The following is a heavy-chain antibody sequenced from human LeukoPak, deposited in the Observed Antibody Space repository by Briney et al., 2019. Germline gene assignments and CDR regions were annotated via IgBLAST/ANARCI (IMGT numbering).Heavy chain of an antibody. Sequence: ASVKVSCKASGYTFTSHGISWVRQAPGQGLEWMGWISAYNGNTNYAQKLQGRVTMTRDTSISTAYMELSRLRSDDTAVYYCARDAAGILLLDYWGQGTLVTVSS. CDR1: GYTFTSHG. CDR2: ISAYNGNT. D-gene: IGHD6-19*01. J-gene: IGHJ4*02. CDR3: ARDAAGILLLDY. V-gene: IGHV1-18*01.